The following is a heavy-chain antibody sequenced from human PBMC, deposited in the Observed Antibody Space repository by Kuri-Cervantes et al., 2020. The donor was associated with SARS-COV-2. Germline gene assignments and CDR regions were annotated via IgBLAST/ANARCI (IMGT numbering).Heavy chain of an antibody. CDR2: IYYSGST. CDR1: GGSISSSSYS. J-gene: IGHJ4*02. Sequence: GSLRLSCTVSGGSISSSSYSWSWIRQPPGKGLEWIGYIYYSGSTNYNPSLKSRVTISVDTSKKQVSLKLSSVTAADTAVYYCARDGARGYSGALYYFDYWGQGTLVTVSS. D-gene: IGHD1-26*01. CDR3: ARDGARGYSGALYYFDY. V-gene: IGHV4-61*01.